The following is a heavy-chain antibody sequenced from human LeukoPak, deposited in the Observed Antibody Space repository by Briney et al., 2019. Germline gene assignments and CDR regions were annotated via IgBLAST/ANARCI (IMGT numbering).Heavy chain of an antibody. Sequence: GGSLRLSCAASGFTFSNYWMTWVRQAPGKGLEWVAGISGPGDRTYYADSVKGRFTISRDNSKNTLYLQMNSLRAEDTAVYYCARDLGYDSSGYFSPDFWGQGTLVTVSS. V-gene: IGHV3-23*01. J-gene: IGHJ4*02. CDR3: ARDLGYDSSGYFSPDF. CDR2: ISGPGDRT. D-gene: IGHD3-22*01. CDR1: GFTFSNYW.